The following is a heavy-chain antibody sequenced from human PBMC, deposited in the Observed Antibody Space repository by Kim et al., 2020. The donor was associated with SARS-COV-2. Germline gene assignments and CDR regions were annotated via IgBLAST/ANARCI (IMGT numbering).Heavy chain of an antibody. D-gene: IGHD3-9*01. CDR3: AKDRDILTGYLGY. V-gene: IGHV3-30*02. J-gene: IGHJ4*02. Sequence: YADSVKGRFTISRDNSKNTLYLQKNSLRAEDTAVYYCAKDRDILTGYLGYWGQGTLVTVSS.